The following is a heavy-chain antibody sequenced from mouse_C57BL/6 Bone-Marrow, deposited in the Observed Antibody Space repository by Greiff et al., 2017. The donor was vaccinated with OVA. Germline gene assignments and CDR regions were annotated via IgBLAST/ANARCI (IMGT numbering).Heavy chain of an antibody. V-gene: IGHV5-6*01. J-gene: IGHJ4*01. CDR1: GFTFSSYG. CDR2: ISSGGSYT. Sequence: VQLKESGGDLVKPGGSLKLSCAASGFTFSSYGMSWVRQTPDKRLEWVATISSGGSYTYYPDSVKGRFTISRDNAKNTLYLQMSSLKSADTAMYYCAVLGRDYSMDYWGQGTSVTVSS. CDR3: AVLGRDYSMDY.